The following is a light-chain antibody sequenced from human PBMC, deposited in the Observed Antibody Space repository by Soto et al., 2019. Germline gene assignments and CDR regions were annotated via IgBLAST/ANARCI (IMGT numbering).Light chain of an antibody. CDR3: TSYTSSITYV. J-gene: IGLJ1*01. CDR1: SSDVGGYNF. V-gene: IGLV2-14*03. CDR2: DVS. Sequence: HXALTQPASVSGSPGQSITISCTGTSSDVGGYNFVSWYQHHPGKAPKLIIYDVSNRPSGVSNRFSGSKSGNTASLTISGLQAEDYADFYCTSYTSSITYVFGTGTKFTVL.